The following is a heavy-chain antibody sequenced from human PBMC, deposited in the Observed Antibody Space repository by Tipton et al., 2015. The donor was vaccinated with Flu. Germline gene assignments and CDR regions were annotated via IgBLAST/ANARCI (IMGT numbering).Heavy chain of an antibody. CDR3: ARRGIWEWGAVNS. CDR2: INHSGTT. Sequence: TLSLTCAVHDVSFNDYYWIWVRQPPGKGLEWIGEINHSGTTNYSPSLKSRVTVSVDTSKNQFSLNLTSVTAADTAIYYCARRGIWEWGAVNSWGQGTLVTVSS. J-gene: IGHJ4*02. CDR1: DVSFNDYY. D-gene: IGHD3-3*01. V-gene: IGHV4-34*01.